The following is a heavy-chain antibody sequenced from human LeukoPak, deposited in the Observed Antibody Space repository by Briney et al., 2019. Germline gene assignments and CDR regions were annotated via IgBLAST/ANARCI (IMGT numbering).Heavy chain of an antibody. V-gene: IGHV3-20*04. CDR2: INWNGGST. D-gene: IGHD6-19*01. CDR1: GFTFDDYG. J-gene: IGHJ4*02. Sequence: PGRSLRLSCAASGFTFDDYGMSWVRHAPGKGLEWVSGINWNGGSTGYADSVKGRFTISRDNAKNSLYLQMNSLRAEDTALYYCARDSSGYSSGWYIWDYWGQGTLVTVSS. CDR3: ARDSSGYSSGWYIWDY.